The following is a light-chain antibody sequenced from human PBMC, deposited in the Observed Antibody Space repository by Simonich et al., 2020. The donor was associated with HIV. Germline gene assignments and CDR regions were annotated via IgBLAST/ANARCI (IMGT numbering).Light chain of an antibody. CDR3: CSYAGRVV. Sequence: QSALTQPPSASGSPGQSVPISCTGTSSDFGSYNLVSWYQLTPGTAPKLLIYEDTRRPSGVSNRFAGSKSGNTASLTISGLQADDESDYYCCSYAGRVVFGGGTKLTVL. J-gene: IGLJ2*01. V-gene: IGLV2-23*01. CDR1: SSDFGSYNL. CDR2: EDT.